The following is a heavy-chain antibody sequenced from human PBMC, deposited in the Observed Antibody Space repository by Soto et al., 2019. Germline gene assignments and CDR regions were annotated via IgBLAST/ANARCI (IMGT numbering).Heavy chain of an antibody. CDR2: INFDGTTT. CDR3: ATGGRGRYHNDY. V-gene: IGHV3-74*01. D-gene: IGHD2-15*01. Sequence: EVLLVESGGGLVQPGESLRLSCAVSGITFTNYWMHWVRQAPGEGLVWVSGINFDGTTTNYAESVTGRFTISRDNAKNTRDLQLDRLRAEDTAVYRCATGGRGRYHNDYWGQGTLVSVSS. J-gene: IGHJ4*02. CDR1: GITFTNYW.